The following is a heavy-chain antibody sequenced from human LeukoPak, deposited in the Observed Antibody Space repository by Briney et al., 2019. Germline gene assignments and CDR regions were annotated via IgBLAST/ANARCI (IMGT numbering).Heavy chain of an antibody. CDR3: AKGGGYEAQYYYYYLDV. Sequence: GGSLRLSCAASGFTVSSNYMSWVRQAPGKGLEWVSVIYSGGSTYYADSVKGRFTISRDNSKNTLYLQMKSLRAEDTAVYYCAKGGGYEAQYYYYYLDVWGKGTTVTISS. D-gene: IGHD5-12*01. V-gene: IGHV3-66*01. J-gene: IGHJ6*03. CDR2: IYSGGST. CDR1: GFTVSSNY.